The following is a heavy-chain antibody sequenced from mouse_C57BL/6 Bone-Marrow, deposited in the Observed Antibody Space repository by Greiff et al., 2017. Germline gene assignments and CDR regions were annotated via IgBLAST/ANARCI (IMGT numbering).Heavy chain of an antibody. Sequence: EVKLMESGPELVKPGDSVKISCKASGYSFTGYFMNWVMQSHGKSLEWIGRINPYNGDTFYNQKFKGKATLTVDKSSSTAHMELRSLTSENSAFYYFARGHYYGSSRYYAMDYWGQGTSVTVSS. J-gene: IGHJ4*01. V-gene: IGHV1-20*01. D-gene: IGHD1-1*01. CDR1: GYSFTGYF. CDR2: INPYNGDT. CDR3: ARGHYYGSSRYYAMDY.